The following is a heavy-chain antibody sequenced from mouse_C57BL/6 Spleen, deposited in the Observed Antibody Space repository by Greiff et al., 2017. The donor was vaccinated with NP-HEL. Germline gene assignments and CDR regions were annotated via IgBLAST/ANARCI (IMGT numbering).Heavy chain of an antibody. CDR2: ISSGGSYT. D-gene: IGHD2-2*01. CDR3: ARRDGYDGSYYFDY. J-gene: IGHJ2*01. CDR1: GFTFSSYG. Sequence: EVKLVESGGDLVKPGGSLKLSCAASGFTFSSYGMSWVRQTPDKRLEWVATISSGGSYTYYPASVKGRFTISRDNAKNTLYLQMSSRKSVDTAMYYCARRDGYDGSYYFDYWGQGTTLTVSS. V-gene: IGHV5-6*02.